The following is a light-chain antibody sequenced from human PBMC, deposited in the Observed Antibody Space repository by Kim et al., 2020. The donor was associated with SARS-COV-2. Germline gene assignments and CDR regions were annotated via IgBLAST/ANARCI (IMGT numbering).Light chain of an antibody. J-gene: IGKJ2*01. V-gene: IGKV1-8*01. CDR1: QSIANA. CDR3: QQSYGYPFT. Sequence: SASTGDRVTITCRASQSIANALVWYQQKPGKAPNLLIYGASNLESGVPSRFIGSGSGTDFTLTITCLQSEDFATYYCQQSYGYPFTFGQGTKLEI. CDR2: GAS.